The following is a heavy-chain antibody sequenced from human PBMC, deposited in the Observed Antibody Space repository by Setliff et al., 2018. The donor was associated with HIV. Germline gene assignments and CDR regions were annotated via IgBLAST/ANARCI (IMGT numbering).Heavy chain of an antibody. CDR1: GYSISSGFY. J-gene: IGHJ5*02. V-gene: IGHV4-38-2*01. D-gene: IGHD3-22*01. Sequence: SETLSLTCAVSGYSISSGFYWGWIRQPPGKGLEWIGSIYHSGSTYYNPSLRSRVTIPVDTSKNQFSLKLSSVAAADAAVYYCASRVYYYDSSGYLREEGFDPWGQGTQVTVSS. CDR2: IYHSGST. CDR3: ASRVYYYDSSGYLREEGFDP.